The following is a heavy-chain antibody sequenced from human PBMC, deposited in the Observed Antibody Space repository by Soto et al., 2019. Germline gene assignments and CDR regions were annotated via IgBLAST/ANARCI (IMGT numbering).Heavy chain of an antibody. CDR3: AMGIAAAGTRWFDP. J-gene: IGHJ5*02. V-gene: IGHV3-11*06. D-gene: IGHD6-13*01. CDR2: ISSSSSYT. CDR1: GFTFSDYY. Sequence: GGSLRLSCAASGFTFSDYYMSWIRQAPGKGLEWVSYISSSSSYTNYADSVKGRFTISRDNAKNSLYLQTNSLRAEDTAVYYCAMGIAAAGTRWFDPWGQGTLVTVSS.